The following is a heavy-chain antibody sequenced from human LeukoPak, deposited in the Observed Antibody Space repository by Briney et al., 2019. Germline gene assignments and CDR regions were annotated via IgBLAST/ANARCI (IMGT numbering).Heavy chain of an antibody. J-gene: IGHJ4*02. CDR3: ASSSEPGYYDSSGYDYLFDY. Sequence: SETLSLTCAGYGGSFSGYYWSWHRQPPGKGLVWIGEINHSGSTNYHPSLKSRVTISVDTSKNEFSLKLSSVTAADTAVYYCASSSEPGYYDSSGYDYLFDYWGQGTLVTVSS. CDR2: INHSGST. CDR1: GGSFSGYY. V-gene: IGHV4-34*01. D-gene: IGHD3-22*01.